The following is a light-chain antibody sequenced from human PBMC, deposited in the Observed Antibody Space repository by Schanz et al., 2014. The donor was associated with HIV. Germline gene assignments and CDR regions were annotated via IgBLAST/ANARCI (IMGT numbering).Light chain of an antibody. V-gene: IGLV1-51*01. CDR2: VTH. J-gene: IGLJ2*01. CDR1: ASNIGHNY. Sequence: QSVLTQPPSVSAAPGQRVTISCSGSASNIGHNYVSWFQQFPGTTPKLLIYVTHQRPSEIPDRFSGSKTGTSATLAITGLQTGDEAHYYCGTWDSSLSAVVFGGGTKLTVL. CDR3: GTWDSSLSAVV.